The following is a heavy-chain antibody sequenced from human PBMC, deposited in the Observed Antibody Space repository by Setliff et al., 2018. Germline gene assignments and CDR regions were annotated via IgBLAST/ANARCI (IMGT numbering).Heavy chain of an antibody. D-gene: IGHD1-1*01. CDR3: ARLPSTGSAFFQH. Sequence: SETLSLTCTVSGGSINSGSYFWAWIRQPPGKGLEWIGSIHYSGSTYYNRSLNSRVTMSVDTSINTAYLQWNSLKASDTALYFCARLPSTGSAFFQHWGQGTLVTVSS. J-gene: IGHJ1*01. CDR1: GGSINSGSYF. CDR2: IHYSGST. V-gene: IGHV4-39*02.